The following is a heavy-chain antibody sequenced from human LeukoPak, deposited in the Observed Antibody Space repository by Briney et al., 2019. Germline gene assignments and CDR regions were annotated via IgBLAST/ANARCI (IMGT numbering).Heavy chain of an antibody. CDR2: IYTSGST. J-gene: IGHJ4*02. CDR1: GGSISSYY. D-gene: IGHD2-15*01. Sequence: SETLSLTCTVSGGSISSYYWSWIRQPAGKGLEWIGRIYTSGSTNYNPSLKSRVTMSVDTSKNQFSLKLSSVTAADTAVYYCARGNILCSGGSCSTNIDYRGQGTLVIVSS. CDR3: ARGNILCSGGSCSTNIDY. V-gene: IGHV4-4*07.